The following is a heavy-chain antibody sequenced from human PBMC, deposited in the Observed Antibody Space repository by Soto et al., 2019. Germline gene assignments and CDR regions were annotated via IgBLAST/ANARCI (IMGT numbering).Heavy chain of an antibody. Sequence: EVQLVESGGGLVQPGGSLRLSCAASGFTFSSYDMHWVRQATGKGLEWVSAIGTAGDTYYPGSVKGRFTISRENAKNSLYLQMNSRRAGDTAVYYCARGRHDAYGDSGAFDIWGQGTMVTVSS. V-gene: IGHV3-13*01. CDR1: GFTFSSYD. CDR2: IGTAGDT. D-gene: IGHD4-17*01. J-gene: IGHJ3*02. CDR3: ARGRHDAYGDSGAFDI.